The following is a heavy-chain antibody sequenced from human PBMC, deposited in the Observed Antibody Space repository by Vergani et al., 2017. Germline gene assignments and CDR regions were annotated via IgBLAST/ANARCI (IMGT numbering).Heavy chain of an antibody. J-gene: IGHJ5*02. Sequence: QVQLVQSGAEVKKPGSSVKVSCKASGYTFTSYDINWVRQATGQGLEWMGWMNPNSGKTGYAQKFQGRVTMTRNTSISTAYMELSSLRSEDTAVYYCARDTYYGSGSYYISWFDPWGQGTLVTVSS. V-gene: IGHV1-8*01. CDR3: ARDTYYGSGSYYISWFDP. D-gene: IGHD3-10*01. CDR1: GYTFTSYD. CDR2: MNPNSGKT.